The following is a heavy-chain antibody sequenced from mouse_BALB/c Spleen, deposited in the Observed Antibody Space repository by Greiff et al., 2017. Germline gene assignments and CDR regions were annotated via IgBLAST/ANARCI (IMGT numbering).Heavy chain of an antibody. CDR2: IRNKANGYTT. Sequence: EVKLVESGGGLVQPGGSLRLSCATSGFTFTDYYMSWVRQPPGKALEWLGFIRNKANGYTTEYSASVKGRFTISRDNSQSILYLQMNTLRAEDSATYYCARDGNYGGFAYWGQGTLVTVSA. D-gene: IGHD2-1*01. V-gene: IGHV7-3*02. J-gene: IGHJ3*01. CDR1: GFTFTDYY. CDR3: ARDGNYGGFAY.